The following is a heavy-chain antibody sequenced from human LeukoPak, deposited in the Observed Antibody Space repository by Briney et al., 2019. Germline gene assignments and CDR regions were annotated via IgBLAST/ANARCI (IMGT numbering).Heavy chain of an antibody. CDR2: IYHSGST. J-gene: IGHJ4*02. Sequence: SETLSLTCTVSGGSISSGGYYWSWIRQPPGKGLEWIGYIYHSGSTYYNPSLKSRVTISVDRSKNQFSLKLSSVTAADTAVYFCARRIGVATTLDYWGQGTLVTVSS. CDR1: GGSISSGGYY. V-gene: IGHV4-30-2*01. CDR3: ARRIGVATTLDY. D-gene: IGHD6-19*01.